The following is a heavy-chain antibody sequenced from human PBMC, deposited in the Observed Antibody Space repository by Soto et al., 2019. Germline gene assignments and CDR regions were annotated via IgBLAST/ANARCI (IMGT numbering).Heavy chain of an antibody. CDR1: GGSISSGGYY. D-gene: IGHD2-15*01. CDR3: ARALPDIVVVVAATFWFDP. CDR2: IYYSGST. Sequence: QVQLQESGPGLVKPSQTLSLTCTVSGGSISSGGYYWSWIRKHPGKGLEWIGYIYYSGSTYYNPSLTCRVTISVDTSNNQFSLKLSSVTAADTAVYYCARALPDIVVVVAATFWFDPWGRGTLVTVSS. J-gene: IGHJ5*02. V-gene: IGHV4-31*03.